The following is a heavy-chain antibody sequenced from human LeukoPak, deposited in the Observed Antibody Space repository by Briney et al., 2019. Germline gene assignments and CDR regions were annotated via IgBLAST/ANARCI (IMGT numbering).Heavy chain of an antibody. D-gene: IGHD5-18*01. CDR1: GGSISSGSYY. J-gene: IGHJ6*03. CDR2: IYTSGST. V-gene: IGHV4-61*02. Sequence: PSETLSLTCTVSGGSISSGSYYWSWIRQPAGKGLEWIGRIYTSGSTNYNPSLKSRVPISVDTSKNQFSLKLSSVTAADTAVYYCARSELWSSYYYYYMDVWGKGTTVTVSS. CDR3: ARSELWSSYYYYYMDV.